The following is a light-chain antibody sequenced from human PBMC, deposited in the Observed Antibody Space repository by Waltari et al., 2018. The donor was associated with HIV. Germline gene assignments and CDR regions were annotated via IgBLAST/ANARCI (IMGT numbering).Light chain of an antibody. CDR2: GAS. J-gene: IGKJ1*01. CDR3: QQYNNWPRT. CDR1: QSVSTN. Sequence: EIVMTQSQATLSVSTGERATLSCRASQSVSTNLAWYQQKPGQAPRLLIYGASTRATGSPARFSGSGSGTECTLTISSLQSEDFAVYYCQQYNNWPRTFGQGTKVEIK. V-gene: IGKV3-15*01.